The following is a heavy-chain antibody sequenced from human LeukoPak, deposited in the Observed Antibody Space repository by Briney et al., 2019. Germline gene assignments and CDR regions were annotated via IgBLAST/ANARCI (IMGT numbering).Heavy chain of an antibody. Sequence: GESLKISCKGSGYSFTSYWIGWVRQMPGKGLEWMGIIYPGDSDTRYSPSFQGQVTISADKSISTAYLQWSSLKASDTAMYYCATGTLNYYDSSGYYAWGQGTLVTVSS. CDR1: GYSFTSYW. D-gene: IGHD3-22*01. J-gene: IGHJ5*02. CDR2: IYPGDSDT. CDR3: ATGTLNYYDSSGYYA. V-gene: IGHV5-51*01.